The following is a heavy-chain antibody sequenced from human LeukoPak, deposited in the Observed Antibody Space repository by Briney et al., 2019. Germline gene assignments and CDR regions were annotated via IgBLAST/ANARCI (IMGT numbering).Heavy chain of an antibody. J-gene: IGHJ4*02. CDR1: GYRFTSNW. CDR2: IYPLGSDT. V-gene: IGHV5-51*01. CDR3: ATMVMTTRDFDY. Sequence: GEALKISWKGSGYRFTSNWIGWVRPMPGKGLELVGIIYPLGSDTSNSPDFQGQLTITDDKYISTAYMQWSSLKASDTAMYYCATMVMTTRDFDYWGQGTLVTVSS. D-gene: IGHD4/OR15-4a*01.